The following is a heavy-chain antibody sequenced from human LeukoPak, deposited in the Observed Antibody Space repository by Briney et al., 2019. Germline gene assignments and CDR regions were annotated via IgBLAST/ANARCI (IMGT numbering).Heavy chain of an antibody. CDR2: IYYSGST. CDR1: GGSISSYY. Sequence: SETLSLTCTVSGGSISSYYWSWIRQPPGKGLEWIGYIYYSGSTNYNPSLKSRVTISVDTSKNQFSLKLSSVTAADTAVYYCARGLSWSGWFDYWGQGTLVTASS. J-gene: IGHJ4*02. V-gene: IGHV4-59*01. D-gene: IGHD6-19*01. CDR3: ARGLSWSGWFDY.